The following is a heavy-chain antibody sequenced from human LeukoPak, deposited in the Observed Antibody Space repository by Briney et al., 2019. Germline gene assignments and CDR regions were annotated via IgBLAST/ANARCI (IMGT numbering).Heavy chain of an antibody. J-gene: IGHJ5*02. CDR1: GGSISSGNAY. V-gene: IGHV4-39*05. Sequence: SETPSLTCAVSGGSISSGNAYWGWIRQPPGKGLEWIGNVYHTGSTYYNPSLKSRVTISVDTSKEQFSLKLSSVTAADTAVYYCAGALYCTNGVCYNPNWFDPWGQGTLVTVSS. D-gene: IGHD2-8*01. CDR2: VYHTGST. CDR3: AGALYCTNGVCYNPNWFDP.